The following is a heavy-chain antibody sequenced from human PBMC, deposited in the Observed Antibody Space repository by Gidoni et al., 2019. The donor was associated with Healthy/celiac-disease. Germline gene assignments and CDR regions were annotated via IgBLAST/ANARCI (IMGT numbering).Heavy chain of an antibody. D-gene: IGHD5-12*01. Sequence: EVQLVGSGGGLVKPGGSLRLSCAASGFTFSSYRMNWVRQAPGKGLEWVSSISSSSSYIYYADSVKRRFTISRDNAKNSLYLQMNRLRAEDTALYYCARDSVYGYADRRPLDYWGHGTLVTVSS. CDR2: ISSSSSYI. J-gene: IGHJ4*01. CDR1: GFTFSSYR. V-gene: IGHV3-21*01. CDR3: ARDSVYGYADRRPLDY.